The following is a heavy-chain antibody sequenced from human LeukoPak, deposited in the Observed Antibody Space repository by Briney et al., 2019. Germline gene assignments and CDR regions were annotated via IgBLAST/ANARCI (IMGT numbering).Heavy chain of an antibody. D-gene: IGHD5-12*01. Sequence: GGSLRLSCAASGFTFSSYGMHWVRQAPGKGLEWVAFIRYDGSNKYYADSVKGRFTISRDNSKNTLYLQMNSLRAEDTAVYYCAKGSETIVATIVGHMDVWGKGTTVTVS. CDR1: GFTFSSYG. J-gene: IGHJ6*03. CDR3: AKGSETIVATIVGHMDV. CDR2: IRYDGSNK. V-gene: IGHV3-30*02.